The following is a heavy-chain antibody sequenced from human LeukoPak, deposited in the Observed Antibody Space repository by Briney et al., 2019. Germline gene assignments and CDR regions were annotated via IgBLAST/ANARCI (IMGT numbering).Heavy chain of an antibody. Sequence: PGGSLRLSCAASGFTFSSYGMHWVRQAPGKGLEWVAVISYDGSNKYYADSVKGRFTISRDNSKNTLYLQMNSLRAEDTAVYYCXXXXXXXSSWYSSWFDPWGQGTLVTVSS. CDR1: GFTFSSYG. J-gene: IGHJ5*02. CDR3: XXXXXXXSSWYSSWFDP. D-gene: IGHD6-13*01. CDR2: ISYDGSNK. V-gene: IGHV3-30*03.